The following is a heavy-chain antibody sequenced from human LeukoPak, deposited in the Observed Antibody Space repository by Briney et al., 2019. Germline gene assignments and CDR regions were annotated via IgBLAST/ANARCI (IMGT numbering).Heavy chain of an antibody. CDR3: ARDGSGYEGDWFDP. J-gene: IGHJ5*02. V-gene: IGHV4-59*01. CDR2: IYYSGST. Sequence: SETLSLTCTVSGGSISSYYWSWIRQPPGKGLERIGYIYYSGSTNYNPSLKSRVTISVDTSKNQFSLKLSSVTAADTAVYYCARDGSGYEGDWFDPWGQGTLVTVSS. CDR1: GGSISSYY. D-gene: IGHD5-12*01.